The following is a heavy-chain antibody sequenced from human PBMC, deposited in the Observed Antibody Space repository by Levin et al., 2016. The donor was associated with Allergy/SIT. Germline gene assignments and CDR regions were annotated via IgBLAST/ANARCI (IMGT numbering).Heavy chain of an antibody. V-gene: IGHV4-61*02. D-gene: IGHD3-10*01. CDR2: IYTSGST. J-gene: IGHJ4*02. CDR1: GGSISSGSYY. Sequence: LRLSCTVSGGSISSGSYYWSWIRQPAGKGLEWIGRIYTSGSTNYNPSLKSRVTISVDTSKNQFSLKLSSVTAADTAVYYCASNTYYYGSGYWGQGTLVTVSS. CDR3: ASNTYYYGSGY.